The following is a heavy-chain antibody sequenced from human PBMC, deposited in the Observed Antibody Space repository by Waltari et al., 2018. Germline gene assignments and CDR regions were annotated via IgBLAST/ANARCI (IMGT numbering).Heavy chain of an antibody. CDR3: ARGVPGSWPDYYFDH. J-gene: IGHJ4*02. V-gene: IGHV1-18*01. Sequence: QVQLVQSGAEVKKPGASVKVSCKSSGYTFTNYGTSWVRQAPGKGLEWMGWFSVYNGNTNYAQKLQGRVTMTTDTSTSTAYMELRSLRSDDTAVYYCARGVPGSWPDYYFDHWGQGTLVTVSS. CDR1: GYTFTNYG. D-gene: IGHD3-10*01. CDR2: FSVYNGNT.